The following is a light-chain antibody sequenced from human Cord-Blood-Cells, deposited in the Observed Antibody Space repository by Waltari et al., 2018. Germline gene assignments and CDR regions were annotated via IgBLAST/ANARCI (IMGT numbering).Light chain of an antibody. CDR1: QDISNY. J-gene: IGKJ1*01. Sequence: DIQMTQSPSSLSASVGDRVTITCQASQDISNYLNWYQQKPGKAPKRLIYDASNLETGVPSSCSGSGSGTDFTFTISSLQPEDMSTYYCQQYDNLPWTFGQGTKVEIK. V-gene: IGKV1-33*01. CDR3: QQYDNLPWT. CDR2: DAS.